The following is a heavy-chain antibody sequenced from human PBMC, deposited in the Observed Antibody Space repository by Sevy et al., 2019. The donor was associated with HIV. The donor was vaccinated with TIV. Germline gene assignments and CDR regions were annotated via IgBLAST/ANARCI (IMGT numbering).Heavy chain of an antibody. CDR1: GFTFKSFS. CDR2: MWYDGRTE. V-gene: IGHV3-33*01. Sequence: GGSLRLSCVASGFTFKSFSMHWVRQAPGKGLERVAAMWYDGRTERYADSVQGRFTISRDNSKKTLFLQMNSLRDEDTAIYYCARDAARVIVPTAGFDSWGQGTLVTVSS. CDR3: ARDAARVIVPTAGFDS. D-gene: IGHD6-6*01. J-gene: IGHJ5*01.